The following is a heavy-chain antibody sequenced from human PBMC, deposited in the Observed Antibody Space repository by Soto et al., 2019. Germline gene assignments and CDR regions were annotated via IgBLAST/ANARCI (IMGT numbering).Heavy chain of an antibody. V-gene: IGHV5-51*01. CDR3: ARGGFGERSLWRANTPYYFDY. J-gene: IGHJ4*02. CDR1: GYSFTTYW. D-gene: IGHD3-10*01. CDR2: IYPGDSDT. Sequence: GESLKISCKGSGYSFTTYWIGWVRQMPGKGLEWMGSIYPGDSDTRHSPSLQGQVTISVDKSISTAYLHWSSLKASDTAMYFCARGGFGERSLWRANTPYYFDYWGQGTLVTVSS.